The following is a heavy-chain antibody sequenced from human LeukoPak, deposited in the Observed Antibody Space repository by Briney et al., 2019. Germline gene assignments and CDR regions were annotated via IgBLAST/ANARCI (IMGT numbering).Heavy chain of an antibody. CDR2: IVVGSGNT. CDR3: ARGLYSSSWYPPRYNWFDP. V-gene: IGHV1-58*01. J-gene: IGHJ5*02. CDR1: GFTFTNSA. D-gene: IGHD6-13*01. Sequence: ASVRVSCKASGFTFTNSAVQWVRQARGQRLEWIGWIVVGSGNTNYAQKFQGRVAITRDMSTSTAYMELSSLRSEDTAVYYCARGLYSSSWYPPRYNWFDPWGQGTLVTVSS.